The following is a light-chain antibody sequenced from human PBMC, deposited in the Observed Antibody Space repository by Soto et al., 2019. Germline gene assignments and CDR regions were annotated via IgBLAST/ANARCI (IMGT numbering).Light chain of an antibody. V-gene: IGKV1-5*03. CDR2: KAS. CDR3: QQYNSYSGA. Sequence: DIQRPQSPSPLSGSVGDRVTITCRASQTISSWLAWYQQKPGKAPKLLIYKASTLKSGVPARFSGSGSGTEFTLTISSLQPDDFATYYCQQYNSYSGAFGQGTNVDVK. J-gene: IGKJ1*01. CDR1: QTISSW.